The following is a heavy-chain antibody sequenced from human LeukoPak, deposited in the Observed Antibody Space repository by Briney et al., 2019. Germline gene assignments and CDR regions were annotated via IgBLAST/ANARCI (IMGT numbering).Heavy chain of an antibody. J-gene: IGHJ5*02. Sequence: ASVKVSCKASGYTFTSYDINWVRQATGQGLEWMGWMNPNSGNTGYAQKFQGRVTMTRNTSISTAYMELSSLRSEDTAVYYCARGRRYPTTPFAPGAQGPLAPVPS. V-gene: IGHV1-8*01. CDR3: ARGRRYPTTPFAP. CDR2: MNPNSGNT. D-gene: IGHD1-14*01. CDR1: GYTFTSYD.